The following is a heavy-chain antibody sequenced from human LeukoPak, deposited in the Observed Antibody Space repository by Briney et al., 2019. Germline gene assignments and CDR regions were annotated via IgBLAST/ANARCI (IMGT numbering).Heavy chain of an antibody. J-gene: IGHJ4*02. D-gene: IGHD1-1*01. CDR3: AKAPPYTKYFDY. CDR2: ISNSGDAT. CDR1: GFIFSNYA. Sequence: PGGSLRLSCAGSGFIFSNYAMSWVRQAPGQGLEWVSTISNSGDATFYAGAEKGRFTISRDNSKNTLYLQMYSLRAEDTAIYYCAKAPPYTKYFDYWGQGTLLTVSS. V-gene: IGHV3-23*01.